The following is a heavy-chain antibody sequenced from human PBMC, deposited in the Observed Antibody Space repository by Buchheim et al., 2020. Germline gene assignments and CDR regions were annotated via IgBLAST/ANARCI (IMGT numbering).Heavy chain of an antibody. D-gene: IGHD2-2*01. V-gene: IGHV3-66*02. CDR2: IYSGGSA. J-gene: IGHJ4*02. CDR3: AKDLYCSS. CDR1: GFAVSSSY. Sequence: EVQLVKSGGGLVQPGESLRLSCAASGFAVSSSYMTWVRQAPGKGLEWVSAIYSGGSAYYADSVKGRFTISRDNSKNTLYLQMISLRPEDTAVYYCAKDLYCSSWGQGTL.